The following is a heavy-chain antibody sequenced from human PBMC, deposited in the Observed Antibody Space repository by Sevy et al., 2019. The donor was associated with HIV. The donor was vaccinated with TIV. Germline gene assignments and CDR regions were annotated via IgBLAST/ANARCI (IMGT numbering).Heavy chain of an antibody. CDR3: ARAVADTGDYFDY. Sequence: ASVKVSCKASGGTFSNYAINWVRQAPGQGLEWMGRIIPIFRTASYPQKFRDRVTIIADESTSTAYMELSSLRSEDTAVYYCARAVADTGDYFDYWGQRTLVTVSS. CDR2: IIPIFRTA. J-gene: IGHJ4*02. CDR1: GGTFSNYA. V-gene: IGHV1-69*13. D-gene: IGHD6-19*01.